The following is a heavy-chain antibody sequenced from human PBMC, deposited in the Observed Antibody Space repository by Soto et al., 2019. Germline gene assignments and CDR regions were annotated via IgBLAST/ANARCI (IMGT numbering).Heavy chain of an antibody. CDR1: GGTFSSYA. V-gene: IGHV1-69*13. CDR2: IIPIFGTA. Sequence: SVKVSCKASGGTFSSYAISWVRQAPGQGLEWMGGIIPIFGTANYAQKFQGRVTITADESTSTAYMELSSLRSEDTAVYYCARDRGGYDSSGYYYYIDFWGQGTLVTVSS. J-gene: IGHJ4*02. D-gene: IGHD3-22*01. CDR3: ARDRGGYDSSGYYYYIDF.